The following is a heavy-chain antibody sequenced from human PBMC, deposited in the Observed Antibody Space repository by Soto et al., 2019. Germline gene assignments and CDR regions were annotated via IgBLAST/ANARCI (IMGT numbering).Heavy chain of an antibody. V-gene: IGHV3-11*01. D-gene: IGHD3-3*01. CDR1: GFTFSDYY. CDR3: ARSPGYYDFWSGYYYYYMDV. J-gene: IGHJ6*03. CDR2: ISSSGSTI. Sequence: GGSLRLSCAASGFTFSDYYMSWIRQAPGKGLECVSYISSSGSTIYYADSVKGRFTISRDNAKNSLYLQMNSLRVEDTAVYYCARSPGYYDFWSGYYYYYMDVWGKGTTVTVSS.